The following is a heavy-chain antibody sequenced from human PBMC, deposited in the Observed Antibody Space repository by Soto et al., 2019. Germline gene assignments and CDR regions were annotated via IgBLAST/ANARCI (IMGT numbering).Heavy chain of an antibody. Sequence: QVQLVQSGTEVKRPGDSVNVSCKASGYTFTGYYVHWVRQAPGQGLEWMGWINPNSGDTYLAQRFQGRVTMNRDTSIGTAYMELRGLTSDDTAEYYCAKGGAIVAAGTRVYLYNAMDVWGQGTTVTVSS. CDR2: INPNSGDT. D-gene: IGHD1-26*01. V-gene: IGHV1-2*02. J-gene: IGHJ6*02. CDR3: AKGGAIVAAGTRVYLYNAMDV. CDR1: GYTFTGYY.